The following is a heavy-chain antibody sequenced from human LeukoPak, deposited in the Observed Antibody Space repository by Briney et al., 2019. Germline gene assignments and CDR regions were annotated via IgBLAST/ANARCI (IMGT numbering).Heavy chain of an antibody. V-gene: IGHV4-38-2*01. CDR2: LYHSDSA. CDR3: ARQHDSYYYYYIDV. Sequence: SETLSLTCAVSGYSISNGDYWVWIRQPPGRGREWIGSLYHSDSAYYNTTLRRRVSMSVHTSKNQFSLTLSFVTAADTAVYYCARQHDSYYYYYIDVWGSGTTVTVSS. J-gene: IGHJ6*03. CDR1: GYSISNGDY.